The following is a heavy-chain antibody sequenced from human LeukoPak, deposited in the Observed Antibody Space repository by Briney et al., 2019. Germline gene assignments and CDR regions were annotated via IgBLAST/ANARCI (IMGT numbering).Heavy chain of an antibody. CDR1: GFTFISYA. D-gene: IGHD3-10*01. CDR3: ARLSGSYYNSPFYFDY. V-gene: IGHV3-23*01. CDR2: ISGGDDST. J-gene: IGHJ4*02. Sequence: PGGSLRLSCAGSGFTFISYAMSWVRQAPGKGLEWVSAISGGDDSTYYAHSVRGRFTISRESSRNTLYLQMNSLRAEDTAVYYCARLSGSYYNSPFYFDYWGQGTLVTVSS.